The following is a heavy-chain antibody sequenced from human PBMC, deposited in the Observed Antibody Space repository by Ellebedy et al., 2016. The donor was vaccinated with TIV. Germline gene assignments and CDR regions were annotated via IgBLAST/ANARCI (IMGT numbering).Heavy chain of an antibody. D-gene: IGHD3-3*02. Sequence: PGGSLRLSCEASGFIFSDSNMHWVRQSSGKGLEWVGRIRSKANNYAKGYAASVKGRITISRDDSKTTAYLQMNSLKTEDTAVYYCTRTFDLSRSFFHDFDYWGQGSLVTVS. CDR1: GFIFSDSN. CDR2: IRSKANNYAK. CDR3: TRTFDLSRSFFHDFDY. V-gene: IGHV3-73*01. J-gene: IGHJ4*02.